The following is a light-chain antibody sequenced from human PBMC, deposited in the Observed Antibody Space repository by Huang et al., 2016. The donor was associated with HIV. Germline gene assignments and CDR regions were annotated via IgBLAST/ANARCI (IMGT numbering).Light chain of an antibody. CDR3: QQYNTFT. J-gene: IGKJ3*01. Sequence: DIQMTPSPSTLSAAIGDRVTITCRASQSVSTRLAWYQQKPGKAPRLLIQEASSLESGVPSRCSGSGSGTEFTLTISSLQPDDSATYSCQQYNTFTFGPGTKVDI. CDR1: QSVSTR. V-gene: IGKV1-5*03. CDR2: EAS.